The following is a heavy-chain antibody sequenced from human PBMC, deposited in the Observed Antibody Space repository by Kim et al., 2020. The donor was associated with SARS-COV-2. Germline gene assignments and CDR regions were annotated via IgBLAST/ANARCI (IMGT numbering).Heavy chain of an antibody. V-gene: IGHV3-74*01. D-gene: IGHD3-3*01. J-gene: IGHJ6*02. Sequence: VKGRFTISRDNAENTLYLQMTSLRAEDTAVYYCARQLRFLDRYYYGMDVWGQGTTVTVSS. CDR3: ARQLRFLDRYYYGMDV.